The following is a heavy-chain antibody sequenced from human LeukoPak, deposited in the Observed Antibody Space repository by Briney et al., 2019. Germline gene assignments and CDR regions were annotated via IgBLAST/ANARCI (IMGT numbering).Heavy chain of an antibody. Sequence: SETLSLTCTVSGYSISSGYYWGWIRQPPGKGLEWIGNIYHSGSTYYNPSLKSRVTISVDTSKNQFSLKLSSVTAADTAVYYCARSDGYGLVGIWGQGAMVTVSS. D-gene: IGHD3-10*01. CDR2: IYHSGST. V-gene: IGHV4-38-2*02. J-gene: IGHJ3*02. CDR1: GYSISSGYY. CDR3: ARSDGYGLVGI.